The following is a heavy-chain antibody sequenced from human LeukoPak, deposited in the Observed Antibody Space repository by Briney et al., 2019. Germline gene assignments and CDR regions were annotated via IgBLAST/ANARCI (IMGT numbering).Heavy chain of an antibody. J-gene: IGHJ6*02. Sequence: GESLKISCKGSGYSFTNYWIGWVRQMPGKGLEWMGIIYPGDSDTRYRPSFQGQVTISVDKSISTAYLQWSSLKASDTAIYYCARRGIAAGLNHYHYYGMDVWGQGTTVTVSS. CDR1: GYSFTNYW. CDR3: ARRGIAAGLNHYHYYGMDV. V-gene: IGHV5-51*01. D-gene: IGHD6-13*01. CDR2: IYPGDSDT.